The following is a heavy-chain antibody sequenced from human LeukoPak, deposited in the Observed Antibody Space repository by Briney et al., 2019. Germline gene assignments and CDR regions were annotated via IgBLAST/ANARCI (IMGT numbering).Heavy chain of an antibody. CDR2: IKQDGSEK. V-gene: IGHV3-7*01. CDR1: GFTFSSYW. CDR3: AGSLYSSSSDY. Sequence: GGSLRLSCAASGFTFSSYWMNWVRQAPGKGLEWVANIKQDGSEKYYVDSVKGRFTISRDNAKNSLYLQMNSLRAEDTAVYYCAGSLYSSSSDYWGQGTLITVSS. D-gene: IGHD6-6*01. J-gene: IGHJ4*02.